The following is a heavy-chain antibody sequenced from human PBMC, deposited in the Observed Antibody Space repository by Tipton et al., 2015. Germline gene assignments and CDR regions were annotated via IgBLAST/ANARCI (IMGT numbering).Heavy chain of an antibody. V-gene: IGHV4-61*01. CDR3: VRVLLTGYYFFDY. CDR2: VSHSDTS. J-gene: IGHJ4*01. CDR1: GSSVSSGNYY. D-gene: IGHD3-9*01. Sequence: TLSLTCSVSGSSVSSGNYYWSWIRQPPGKGLEWIGYVSHSDTSHYNPSLKSRVTISVDTSKNQFSLRLSSVTAADTAVYYCVRVLLTGYYFFDYWGHGTRVTVSS.